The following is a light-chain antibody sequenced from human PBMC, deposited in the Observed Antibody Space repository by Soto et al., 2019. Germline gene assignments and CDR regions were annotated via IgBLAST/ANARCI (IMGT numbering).Light chain of an antibody. CDR3: QHYDSARWT. CDR1: QSISSTY. V-gene: IGKV3-20*01. Sequence: EIMLTKSPGTLSLSPGERATLSCRASQSISSTYLTWYHQRPGQAPRLLIYDASRRATGIPDRFSGSGSGTDFSLTISRLEPEDFAVYYCQHYDSARWTFGLGTKVDIK. CDR2: DAS. J-gene: IGKJ1*01.